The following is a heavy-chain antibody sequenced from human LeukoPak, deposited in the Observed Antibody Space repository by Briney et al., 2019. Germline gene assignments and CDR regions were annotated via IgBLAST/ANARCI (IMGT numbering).Heavy chain of an antibody. CDR1: GGSFSGYY. CDR2: INDSGST. CDR3: ARYYWSGMGY. V-gene: IGHV4-34*01. Sequence: SETLSLTCAVYGGSFSGYYWSWIRQPPGKGLEWIGEINDSGSTKYNPSLKSRVTISIDTSKNQFSLKLSSLTAADTAVYSCARYYWSGMGYGGQGNLVTVSP. D-gene: IGHD3-10*01. J-gene: IGHJ4*02.